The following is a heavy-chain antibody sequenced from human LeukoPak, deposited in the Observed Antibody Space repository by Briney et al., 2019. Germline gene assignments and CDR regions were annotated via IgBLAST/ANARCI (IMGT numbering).Heavy chain of an antibody. D-gene: IGHD3-10*01. CDR1: GFTFRNYG. CDR2: ISGSGGST. J-gene: IGHJ4*02. CDR3: ATHGSGSYYNVFDY. Sequence: GGSLRLSCAASGFTFRNYGMSWVRQAPGKGLEWVSAISGSGGSTYYADSVKGRFTISRDNSKNTLYLQMNSLRAEDTAVYYCATHGSGSYYNVFDYWGQGTLVTVSS. V-gene: IGHV3-23*01.